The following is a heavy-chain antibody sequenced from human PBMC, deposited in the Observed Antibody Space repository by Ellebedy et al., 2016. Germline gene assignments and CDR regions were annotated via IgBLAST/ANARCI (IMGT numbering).Heavy chain of an antibody. V-gene: IGHV1-69*13. CDR2: IIPIFGTA. CDR1: GGTFSSYA. J-gene: IGHJ5*02. D-gene: IGHD6-13*01. CDR3: ARGKGIAAAGNGRWFKP. Sequence: SVKVSXXASGGTFSSYAISWVRQAPGQGLEWMGGIIPIFGTANYAQKFQGRVTITADESTSTAYMELSSLRSEDTAVYYCARGKGIAAAGNGRWFKPWGQGTLVTVSS.